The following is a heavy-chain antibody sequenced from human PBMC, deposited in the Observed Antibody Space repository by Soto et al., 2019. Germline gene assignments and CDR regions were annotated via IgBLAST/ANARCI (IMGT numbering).Heavy chain of an antibody. CDR2: IYPGDSDT. CDR3: ARHGSSGGIYYFYYGMDV. CDR1: GYSFTSYW. D-gene: IGHD2-15*01. V-gene: IGHV5-51*01. J-gene: IGHJ6*02. Sequence: SLKISCKVSGYSFTSYWIGWVRQMPGKGLEWMGIIYPGDSDTRYSPSFQGQVTISADKSISTAYLQWSSLKASDTAMYYCARHGSSGGIYYFYYGMDVWGQGTTVTVSS.